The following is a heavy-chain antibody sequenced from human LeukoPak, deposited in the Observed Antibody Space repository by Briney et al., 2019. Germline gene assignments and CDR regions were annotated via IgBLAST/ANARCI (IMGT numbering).Heavy chain of an antibody. V-gene: IGHV4-39*01. CDR2: VYYGRTT. CDR3: VRHDGRGGATMGAFDS. CDR1: AASISSSSHH. J-gene: IGHJ5*01. Sequence: PSETLSLTCTVSAASISSSSHHWGWIRQSPGKGLEWIGSVYYGRTTYYSPSLDSRVTISLDTSANQFSLRLNSVTAADTAVYYCVRHDGRGGATMGAFDSWGQGSLVTVSS. D-gene: IGHD4/OR15-4a*01.